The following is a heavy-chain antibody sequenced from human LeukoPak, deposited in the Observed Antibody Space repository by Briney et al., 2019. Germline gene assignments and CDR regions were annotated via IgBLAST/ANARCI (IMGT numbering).Heavy chain of an antibody. CDR1: GFTVSSNY. V-gene: IGHV3-23*01. J-gene: IGHJ6*03. Sequence: PGGSLRLSCAASGFTVSSNYMSWVRQAPGKGLEWVSAISGSGGSTYYADSVKGRFTISRDNSKNTLYLQMNSLRAEDTAVYYCAKDPHYDFWSGHLYYMDVWGKGTTVTVSS. CDR2: ISGSGGST. CDR3: AKDPHYDFWSGHLYYMDV. D-gene: IGHD3-3*01.